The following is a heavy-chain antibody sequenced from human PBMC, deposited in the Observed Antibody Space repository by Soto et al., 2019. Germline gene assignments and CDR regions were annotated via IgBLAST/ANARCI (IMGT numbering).Heavy chain of an antibody. Sequence: GGSLRLSCAASGFTFTRYSMNWVRQAPGKGLEWVSSISSTTNYISYGDSMKGRFTISRDNAKNSLYLEMNSLSAEDTAVYYCARESEDLTSNFDYWGQGTLVTVSS. CDR3: ARESEDLTSNFDY. CDR2: ISSTTNYI. V-gene: IGHV3-21*06. J-gene: IGHJ4*02. CDR1: GFTFTRYS.